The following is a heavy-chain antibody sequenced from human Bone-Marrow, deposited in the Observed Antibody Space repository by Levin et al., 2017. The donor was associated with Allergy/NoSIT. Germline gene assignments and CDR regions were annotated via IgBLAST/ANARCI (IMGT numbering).Heavy chain of an antibody. CDR2: IFYTGST. V-gene: IGHV4-59*01. D-gene: IGHD4-23*01. CDR1: GGSISDYY. CDR3: ARVSRSSNCYGGNCYDS. J-gene: IGHJ5*01. Sequence: SETLSLTCTVSGGSISDYYWSWIRQPPGKGLEWIGYIFYTGSTNYNPSLKSRVTISVDTSKNQFSLKLRSVTAADTAVYYCARVSRSSNCYGGNCYDSWGRGTLVTVSS.